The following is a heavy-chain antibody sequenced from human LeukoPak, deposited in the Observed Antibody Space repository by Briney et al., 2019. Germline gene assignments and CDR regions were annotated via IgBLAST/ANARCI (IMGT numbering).Heavy chain of an antibody. CDR3: ARDQPKNYFDY. J-gene: IGHJ4*02. CDR2: INPLNGGA. Sequence: ASVKVSCTSSGHSFTHHYTHWVRQAPGQGLEWMGWINPLNGGANYAQKFQGRVTITRDMSISTAYLELSSLRPDDTAVYYCARDQPKNYFDYWGQGTLVTVSS. CDR1: GHSFTHHY. V-gene: IGHV1-2*02.